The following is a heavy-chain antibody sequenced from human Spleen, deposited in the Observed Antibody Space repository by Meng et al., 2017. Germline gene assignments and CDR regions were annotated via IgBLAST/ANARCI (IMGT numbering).Heavy chain of an antibody. CDR1: GGSFSGYY. CDR3: AGCGSSYDSSGYSFDY. V-gene: IGHV4-34*01. CDR2: INHSGST. D-gene: IGHD3-22*01. Sequence: SETLSLTCAVYGGSFSGYYWSWIRQPPGKGLEWIGEINHSGSTNYNPSLKSRVTIAVDTSKNQFSLKLSSVTAADTAVYYCAGCGSSYDSSGYSFDYWGQGTLVTVSS. J-gene: IGHJ4*02.